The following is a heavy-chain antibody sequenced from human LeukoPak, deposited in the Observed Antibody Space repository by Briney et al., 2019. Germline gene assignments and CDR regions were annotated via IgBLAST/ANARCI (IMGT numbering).Heavy chain of an antibody. D-gene: IGHD4-17*01. CDR3: ARDPYDYGDSGEYY. CDR2: ISSSSSYI. J-gene: IGHJ4*02. CDR1: GFTFSSYS. Sequence: PGGALRLSCAASGFTFSSYSMNWVRQAPGKGLEWGSSISSSSSYIYYADSVKGRFTISRDNAKNSLYLQMNSLRAEDTAVYYCARDPYDYGDSGEYYWGQGTLVTVSS. V-gene: IGHV3-21*01.